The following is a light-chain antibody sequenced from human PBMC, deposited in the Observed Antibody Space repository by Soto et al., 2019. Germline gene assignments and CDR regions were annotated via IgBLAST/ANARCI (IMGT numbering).Light chain of an antibody. CDR1: QSIGDS. V-gene: IGKV1-5*01. CDR2: DVS. CDR3: QQYNSYSIT. J-gene: IGKJ5*01. Sequence: DVQMTQSPSTLSACVGDRVTITCRASQSIGDSLAWYQQKPGKAPYLLISDVSSLERGVPSRFSGSGSGTEFTLTISSMQPDDFATYYCQQYNSYSITFGQGTRLEI.